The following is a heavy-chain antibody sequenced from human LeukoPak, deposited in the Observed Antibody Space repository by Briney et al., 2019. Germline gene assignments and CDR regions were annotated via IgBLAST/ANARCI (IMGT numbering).Heavy chain of an antibody. D-gene: IGHD3-9*01. Sequence: GGSLRLSCAASGFTFSSYQMNWVRQAPGKGLEWVSYISSSGNTIYYADSVKGRFTISRDNAKNSLYLQMNSLRAEDTAVYYCARELYDILTGYYGGYFDYWGQGTLVTVSS. J-gene: IGHJ4*02. CDR2: ISSSGNTI. CDR3: ARELYDILTGYYGGYFDY. V-gene: IGHV3-48*03. CDR1: GFTFSSYQ.